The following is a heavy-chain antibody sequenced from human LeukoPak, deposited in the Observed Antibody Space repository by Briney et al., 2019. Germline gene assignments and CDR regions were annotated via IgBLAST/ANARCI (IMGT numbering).Heavy chain of an antibody. CDR2: IYYSGST. CDR1: GGSISSYY. CDR3: ARGRELPVNY. V-gene: IGHV4-59*01. J-gene: IGHJ4*02. D-gene: IGHD1-26*01. Sequence: SETLSLTCTVSGGSISSYYWSWIRQPPGKGLEWIGYIYYSGSTNYNPSPKSRVTISVDTSKNQFSLKLSSVTAADTAVYYCARGRELPVNYWGQGTLVTVSS.